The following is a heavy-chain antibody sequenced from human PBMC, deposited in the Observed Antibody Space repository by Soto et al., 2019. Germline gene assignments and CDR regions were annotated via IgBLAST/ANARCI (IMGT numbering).Heavy chain of an antibody. V-gene: IGHV3-13*01. J-gene: IGHJ4*02. CDR3: ARGQEVGAHFFDS. D-gene: IGHD2-15*01. CDR2: IGTAGDT. Sequence: GGSLSLSCEASGFTFSGVDMHWVRHPPGTGMEWVSTIGTAGDTYYAVSASLSFSITRDNAKNSLSLQMNSLRAGDTAVYYCARGQEVGAHFFDSWGQGTQVTVSS. CDR1: GFTFSGVD.